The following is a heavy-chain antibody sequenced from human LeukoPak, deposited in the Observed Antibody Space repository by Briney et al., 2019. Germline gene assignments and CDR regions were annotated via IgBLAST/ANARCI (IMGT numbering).Heavy chain of an antibody. Sequence: SETLSLTCSVSGYSISSGYFWGWIRQPPGKRLEWIGIIHSGESPYYSPSLESRISISIDTSKNQFSLKFNSVTAADTAVYYCARGGGVRTGSGWRPGNWFDPWGQGTLVIVSS. J-gene: IGHJ5*02. CDR1: GYSISSGYF. CDR2: IHSGESP. V-gene: IGHV4-38-2*02. D-gene: IGHD6-19*01. CDR3: ARGGGVRTGSGWRPGNWFDP.